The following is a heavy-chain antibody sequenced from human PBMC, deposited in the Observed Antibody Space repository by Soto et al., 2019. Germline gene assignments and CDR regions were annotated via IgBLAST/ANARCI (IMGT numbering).Heavy chain of an antibody. D-gene: IGHD3-22*01. CDR3: ARVPYDNTGYYAF. CDR2: IDPSGGST. CDR1: GFTFTTYY. V-gene: IGHV1-46*01. Sequence: QVRLVQSGAEVKKPGASVSISCKTSGFTFTTYYIHWVRQAPGQGLEWMGVIDPSGGSTTYAQKFQGRITMTSDMSTSTVYMELSSLRSEDTAVYYCARVPYDNTGYYAFWGQGTLVTVSS. J-gene: IGHJ4*02.